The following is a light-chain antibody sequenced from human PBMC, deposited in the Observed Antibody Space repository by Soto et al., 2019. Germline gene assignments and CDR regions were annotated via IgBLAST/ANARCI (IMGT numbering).Light chain of an antibody. CDR1: QTVTSSY. J-gene: IGKJ1*01. V-gene: IGKV3-20*01. CDR2: GAS. Sequence: IVLTHSPVTMSLSPVERVTLSFRASQTVTSSYLAWYQQKPGQDPRLLIYGASNRATGIPDRFSGSGSGTDFTLTISRLEPEDFAVYYCKQYGSSGTVGNGTTV. CDR3: KQYGSSGT.